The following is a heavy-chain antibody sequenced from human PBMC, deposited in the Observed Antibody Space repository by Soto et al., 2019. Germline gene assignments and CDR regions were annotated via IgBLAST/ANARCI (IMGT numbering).Heavy chain of an antibody. D-gene: IGHD6-13*01. CDR2: INHSGST. V-gene: IGHV4-34*01. CDR3: ARGWGIAAAGRTFDY. Sequence: PSETLSLTCAVYGGSFSGYYWSWIRQPPGKGLEWIGEINHSGSTNYNPSLKSRVTISVDTSKNQFSLKLSSVTAADTAVYYCARGWGIAAAGRTFDYWGRGTLVTVSS. CDR1: GGSFSGYY. J-gene: IGHJ4*02.